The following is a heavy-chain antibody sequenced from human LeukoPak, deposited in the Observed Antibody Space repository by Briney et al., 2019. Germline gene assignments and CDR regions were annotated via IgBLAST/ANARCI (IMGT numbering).Heavy chain of an antibody. CDR2: IYYSGST. J-gene: IGHJ4*02. Sequence: SETLSLTCTVSGGSISSSSYYWSWIRQPPGKGLEWIGSIYYSGSTYYNPSLKSRVTISVDTSKNQFSLKLSSVAAADTAVYYCARASGLRFWPFDYWGQGTLVTVSS. D-gene: IGHD3-3*01. V-gene: IGHV4-39*07. CDR3: ARASGLRFWPFDY. CDR1: GGSISSSSYY.